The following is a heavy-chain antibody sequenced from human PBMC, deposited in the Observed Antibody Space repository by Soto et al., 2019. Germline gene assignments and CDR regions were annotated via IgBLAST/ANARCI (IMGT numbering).Heavy chain of an antibody. CDR2: ISYDGSIK. CDR3: ARDRAFWSGPPDPYYYYGMDV. V-gene: IGHV3-30-3*01. J-gene: IGHJ6*02. Sequence: GGSLRLSCAASGFTFSSYSKHWVRQAPGKRLELLAVISYDGSIKDYAHSVKVRFTISRDKSKNTLYVQMNSLRAKETGVYYWARDRAFWSGPPDPYYYYGMDVGRQGTTDTVSS. D-gene: IGHD3-3*01. CDR1: GFTFSSYS.